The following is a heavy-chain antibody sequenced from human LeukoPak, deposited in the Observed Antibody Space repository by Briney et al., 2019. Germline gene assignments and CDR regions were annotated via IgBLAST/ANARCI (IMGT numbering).Heavy chain of an antibody. J-gene: IGHJ6*02. Sequence: ASVKVSCKASGGTFSSYAISWVRQAPGQGLEWMGGIIPIFGTANYAQKFQGRVTITADESMSTAYMELSSLRSEDTAVYYCARNLGYCSGGSCNTVTTHYYYYGMDVWGQGTTVTVSS. CDR3: ARNLGYCSGGSCNTVTTHYYYYGMDV. CDR2: IIPIFGTA. V-gene: IGHV1-69*13. CDR1: GGTFSSYA. D-gene: IGHD2-15*01.